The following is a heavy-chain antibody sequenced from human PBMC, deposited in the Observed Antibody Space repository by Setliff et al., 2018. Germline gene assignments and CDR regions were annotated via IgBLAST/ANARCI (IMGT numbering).Heavy chain of an antibody. CDR2: INQSGST. V-gene: IGHV4-34*01. Sequence: SETLSLTCGGYAGSLSDYYWSWIRQPPGKGLEWIGEINQSGSTTYNPSLKGRVTISMDTSKNQFSLKLTSVTAADTAVYYCTSVLNSVSDAFDVWGQGTVVTVSS. D-gene: IGHD1-26*01. CDR1: AGSLSDYY. CDR3: TSVLNSVSDAFDV. J-gene: IGHJ3*01.